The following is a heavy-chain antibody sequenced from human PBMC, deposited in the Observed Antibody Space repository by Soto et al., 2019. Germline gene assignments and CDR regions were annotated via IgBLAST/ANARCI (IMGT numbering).Heavy chain of an antibody. CDR1: GFTFSNAW. Sequence: EVQLVESGGGLVKPGGSLRLSCAASGFTFSNAWMSWVRQAPGKGLEWVGRIKSKTDGGTTDYAAPVKGRFTISRDDSKNTLYLQMNSLKTEDTAVYYCTTDVRRITMVRGVISIHTIDYWGQGTLVTVSS. CDR3: TTDVRRITMVRGVISIHTIDY. J-gene: IGHJ4*02. V-gene: IGHV3-15*01. D-gene: IGHD3-10*01. CDR2: IKSKTDGGTT.